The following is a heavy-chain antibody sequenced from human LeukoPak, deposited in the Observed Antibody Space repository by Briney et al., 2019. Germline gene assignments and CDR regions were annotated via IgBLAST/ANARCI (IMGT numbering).Heavy chain of an antibody. CDR2: IYYSGST. D-gene: IGHD2-2*01. CDR1: GGSISSGSYY. V-gene: IGHV4-39*01. J-gene: IGHJ4*02. Sequence: SETLSLTCTVSGGSISSGSYYWGWIRQPPGKGLEWIGRIYYSGSTYYNPSLQSRVTISIDTSKNQFSLKLSSVTAADTAVYYCARLTSNGATYFEYWAREPWSPSPQ. CDR3: ARLTSNGATYFEY.